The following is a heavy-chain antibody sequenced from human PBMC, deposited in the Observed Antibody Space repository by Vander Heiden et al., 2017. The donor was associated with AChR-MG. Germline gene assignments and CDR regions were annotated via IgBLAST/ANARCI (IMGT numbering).Heavy chain of an antibody. J-gene: IGHJ4*02. V-gene: IGHV4-59*01. CDR3: AREVRVSSLVGGWYFDY. D-gene: IGHD1-26*01. CDR2: IYYSGST. Sequence: QVQLQESGPGLVKPSETLSLTCTVSGGSLSSYYWSWIRQPPGKGLEWIGYIYYSGSTNYNPSLKSRVTISVDTSKNQFSLKLSSVTAADTAVYYCAREVRVSSLVGGWYFDYWGQGTLVTVSS. CDR1: GGSLSSYY.